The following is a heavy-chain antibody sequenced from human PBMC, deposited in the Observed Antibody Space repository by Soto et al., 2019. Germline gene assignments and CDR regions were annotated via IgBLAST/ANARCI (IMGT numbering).Heavy chain of an antibody. CDR1: GGSVSSGSYF. CDR3: ATGRFLDWGHLDV. D-gene: IGHD3-3*01. V-gene: IGHV4-61*01. CDR2: VYGTGTT. Sequence: QVRLQESGPGLVRPSETLSLTCTVSGGSVSSGSYFWTWIRQPPGKGLEWIGHVYGTGTTNYNPALESRVTISTDTSKNQFSLQLRSVTAADTAVYYCATGRFLDWGHLDVWGQGTTVSVSS. J-gene: IGHJ6*02.